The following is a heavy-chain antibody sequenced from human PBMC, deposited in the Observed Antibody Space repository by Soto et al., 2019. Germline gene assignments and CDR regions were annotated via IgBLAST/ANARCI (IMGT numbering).Heavy chain of an antibody. CDR1: GCSISSYY. J-gene: IGHJ6*02. D-gene: IGHD2-2*01. Sequence: SETLSLTCTVSGCSISSYYWSWIRQPPGKGLEWIGYIYYSGSTNYNPSLKSRVTISVDTSKNQFSLKLSSVTAADTAVYYCARAGIVVVPAAMPVEDYYYYGMDVWGQGTTVTVSS. CDR3: ARAGIVVVPAAMPVEDYYYYGMDV. V-gene: IGHV4-59*01. CDR2: IYYSGST.